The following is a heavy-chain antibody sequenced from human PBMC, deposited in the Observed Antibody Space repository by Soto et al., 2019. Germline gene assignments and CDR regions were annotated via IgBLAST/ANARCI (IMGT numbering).Heavy chain of an antibody. CDR3: ARGIGYSAQDY. CDR1: GFTFSSHW. V-gene: IGHV3-74*01. D-gene: IGHD1-1*01. Sequence: EMQLVESGGGLVQPGGSRRLSCAASGFTFSSHWMHWVRQAPGKGLVWVSRINNDGSSTSYADSVKGRFTISRDNAKNTLYPQMDSLRAEDTAVYYCARGIGYSAQDYWGQGTLVTVSS. J-gene: IGHJ4*02. CDR2: INNDGSST.